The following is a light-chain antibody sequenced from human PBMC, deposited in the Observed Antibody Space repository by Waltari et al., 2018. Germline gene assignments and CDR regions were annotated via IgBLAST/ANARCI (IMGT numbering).Light chain of an antibody. J-gene: IGKJ3*01. CDR3: QQSYSSPLIT. CDR2: GAS. Sequence: DIQMTQSPSSLSASVGDRVTIPCRASQSINTYLNWYQQKPGKAPTVLIYGASSLQSGVPSRFSGSGSGTDFTLTISSLQPEDFATYYCQQSYSSPLITFGPGTKVDIK. V-gene: IGKV1-39*01. CDR1: QSINTY.